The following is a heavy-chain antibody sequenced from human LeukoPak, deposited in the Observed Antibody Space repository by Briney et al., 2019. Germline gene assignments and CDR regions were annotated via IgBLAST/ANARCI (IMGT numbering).Heavy chain of an antibody. CDR1: WDSVSSGTAA. J-gene: IGHJ4*02. D-gene: IGHD2-2*01. V-gene: IGHV6-1*01. Sequence: QTLSLTCAISWDSVSSGTAAWYWIRQSPSRGLEWLGRTYYRSKWYTDYAASVTSRITVNADTSKNQFSLQLNSVTPEDTAVYYCARDPPGDQGLDYWGQGTLVTVSS. CDR2: TYYRSKWYT. CDR3: ARDPPGDQGLDY.